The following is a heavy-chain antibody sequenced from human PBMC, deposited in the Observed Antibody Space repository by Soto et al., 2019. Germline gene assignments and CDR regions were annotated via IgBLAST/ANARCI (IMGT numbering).Heavy chain of an antibody. Sequence: LLNLAWKASGEAFSGDAISWGRHNPIQGLEWMGGIIPIFGTANYSQKFQGRVTITADKSTSTAYMELSSLRSEDTAVYYCARAKPGDYDFWSGTSRGQLWLHYYDPGMEFRRQRSTVIV. D-gene: IGHD3-3*01. J-gene: IGHJ6*02. V-gene: IGHV1-69*06. CDR3: ARAKPGDYDFWSGTSRGQLWLHYYDPGMEF. CDR2: IIPIFGTA. CDR1: GEAFSGDA.